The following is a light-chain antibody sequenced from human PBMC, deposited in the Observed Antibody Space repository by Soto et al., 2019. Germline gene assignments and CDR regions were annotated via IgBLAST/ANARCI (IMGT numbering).Light chain of an antibody. V-gene: IGLV2-14*03. J-gene: IGLJ1*01. CDR1: SSDVGSYNY. CDR2: DVS. CDR3: NSYTSTSTSYV. Sequence: QSVLTQPASVSGSPGQSITISCTGTSSDVGSYNYVSWYQHHPGKAPKLMIYDVSNRPSGVSNRFSGSKSGNTASLTISGLQAEDEADYYCNSYTSTSTSYVFGTGTKLTVL.